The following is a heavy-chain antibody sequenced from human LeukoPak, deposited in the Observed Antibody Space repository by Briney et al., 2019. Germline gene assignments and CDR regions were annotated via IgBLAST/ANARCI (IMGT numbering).Heavy chain of an antibody. V-gene: IGHV3-11*04. J-gene: IGHJ6*03. Sequence: GGSLRLSCATSGFTFSYAYMNWVRQAPGKGLEWVSYISSSGSTIYYADSVKGRFTISRDNAKNSLYLQMNSLRAEDTAVYYCARVVGLTGYSSNWYSGYYYYMDVWGKGTTVTVSS. CDR2: ISSSGSTI. D-gene: IGHD6-13*01. CDR3: ARVVGLTGYSSNWYSGYYYYMDV. CDR1: GFTFSYAY.